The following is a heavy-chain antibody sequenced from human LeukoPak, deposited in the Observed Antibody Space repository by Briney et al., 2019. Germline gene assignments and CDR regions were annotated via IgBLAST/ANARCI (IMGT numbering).Heavy chain of an antibody. D-gene: IGHD2-21*01. CDR2: ISSSSSYI. J-gene: IGHJ3*02. Sequence: GSLRLSCAASGFTFSSYSMNWVRQAPGKGLEWVSSISSSSSYIYYADSVKGRFTISRDNAKNSLYLQMNSLRAEDTAVYYCARAHIVGDAFDIWGQGTMVTVSP. CDR1: GFTFSSYS. CDR3: ARAHIVGDAFDI. V-gene: IGHV3-21*01.